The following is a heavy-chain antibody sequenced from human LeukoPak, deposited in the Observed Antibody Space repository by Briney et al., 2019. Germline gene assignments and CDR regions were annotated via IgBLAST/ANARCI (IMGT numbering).Heavy chain of an antibody. J-gene: IGHJ4*02. CDR2: MNPNSGNT. Sequence: ASVKVSCKASGYTFTSYDINWVRQATGQGLEWMGWMNPNSGNTGYAQKFQGRVTMTRNTSISTAYMELSSLRSEDTAVYYCARASPNYYGSGRYYYYFDYWGQGTLVTVSS. D-gene: IGHD3-10*01. V-gene: IGHV1-8*01. CDR1: GYTFTSYD. CDR3: ARASPNYYGSGRYYYYFDY.